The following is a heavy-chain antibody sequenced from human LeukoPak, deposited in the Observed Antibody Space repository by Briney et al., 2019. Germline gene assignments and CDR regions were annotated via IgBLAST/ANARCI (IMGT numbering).Heavy chain of an antibody. CDR1: GYTFTGYY. CDR2: INPNSGGT. Sequence: ASVKVSCKASGYTFTGYYMHWVRQAPGQGPEWMGWINPNSGGTNYAQKFQGRVTMTRDTSITTVYMEVSWLTSDDTAIYYCARADRLHGGPYLIGPWGQGTLVTVSS. D-gene: IGHD2-21*01. CDR3: ARADRLHGGPYLIGP. V-gene: IGHV1-2*02. J-gene: IGHJ5*02.